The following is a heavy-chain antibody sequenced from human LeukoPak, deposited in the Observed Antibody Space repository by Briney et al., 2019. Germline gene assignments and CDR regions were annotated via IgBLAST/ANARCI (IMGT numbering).Heavy chain of an antibody. CDR3: ARTGMDAVGATEGTDAFDI. Sequence: SETLSLTCTVSGGSISSYYWSWIRQPAGKGLEWIGRIYTSGSTNYNPSLKSRVTISVDTSKNQFSLKLSSVTAADTAVYYCARTGMDAVGATEGTDAFDIWGQGTMVTVSS. J-gene: IGHJ3*02. CDR2: IYTSGST. D-gene: IGHD1-26*01. CDR1: GGSISSYY. V-gene: IGHV4-4*07.